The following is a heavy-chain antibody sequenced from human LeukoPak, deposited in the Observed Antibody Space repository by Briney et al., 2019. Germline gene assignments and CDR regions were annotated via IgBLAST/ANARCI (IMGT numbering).Heavy chain of an antibody. J-gene: IGHJ4*02. V-gene: IGHV4-39*07. D-gene: IGHD6-19*01. CDR3: CGSGWYGLDY. CDR2: IYYSGST. Sequence: PSETLSLTCTVSGGSISSSSYYWGWIRQPPGKGLEWIGSIYYSGSTYYNPSLKSRVTISVDTSKNQFSLKLSSVTAADTAVYYCCGSGWYGLDYWGQGTLVTVSS. CDR1: GGSISSSSYY.